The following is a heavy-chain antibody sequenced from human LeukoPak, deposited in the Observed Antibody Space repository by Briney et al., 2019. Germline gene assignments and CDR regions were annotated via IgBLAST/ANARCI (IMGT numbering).Heavy chain of an antibody. CDR1: GGSINSYY. CDR3: ARTRYSSGWYADY. J-gene: IGHJ4*02. CDR2: IYYSGST. Sequence: SETLSLTCTVSGGSINSYYWSWIRQPPGKGLEWIGSIYYSGSTYYNPSLKSRVTISVDTSKNQFSLKLSSVTAADTAVYYCARTRYSSGWYADYWGQGTLVTVSS. V-gene: IGHV4-59*05. D-gene: IGHD6-19*01.